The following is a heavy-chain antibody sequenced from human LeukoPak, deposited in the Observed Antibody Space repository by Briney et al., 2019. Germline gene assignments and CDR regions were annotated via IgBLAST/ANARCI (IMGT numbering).Heavy chain of an antibody. CDR3: AILPGDSSSWYEVDY. CDR1: GFTFSSYA. CDR2: ISSSGGST. D-gene: IGHD6-13*01. V-gene: IGHV3-23*01. J-gene: IGHJ4*02. Sequence: PGGSLRLSCAASGFTFSSYAMSWVRQAPGKGLEWVSGISSSGGSTYYADSVKGLFTISRNNSKNTLYLQMNRPTAEDTAVYYCAILPGDSSSWYEVDYWGQGTLVTVSS.